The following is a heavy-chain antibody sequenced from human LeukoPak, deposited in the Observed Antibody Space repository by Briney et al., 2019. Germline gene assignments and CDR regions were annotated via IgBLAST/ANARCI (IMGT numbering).Heavy chain of an antibody. D-gene: IGHD3-9*01. CDR1: GGAFSSYA. Sequence: SVKVSCKASGGAFSSYAISWVRQAPGQGLEWMGRIIPILGIANYAQKFQGRVTITADKSTSTAYMELSSLRSEDTAVYYCASANQLRYFDWLSSSDAFDIWGQGTMVTVSS. V-gene: IGHV1-69*04. CDR2: IIPILGIA. J-gene: IGHJ3*02. CDR3: ASANQLRYFDWLSSSDAFDI.